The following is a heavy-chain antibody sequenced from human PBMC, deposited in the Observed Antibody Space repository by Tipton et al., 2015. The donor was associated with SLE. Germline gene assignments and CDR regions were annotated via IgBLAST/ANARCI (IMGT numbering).Heavy chain of an antibody. J-gene: IGHJ6*02. D-gene: IGHD3-10*01. Sequence: TLSLTCTVSGGSISSGDKWWSWIRQPPGKGLEWIGYMYNSGSTFYNPSLKSRLNISLDTSKNQFSLKLSSVTAADMAVYYCARVRATVVRAVKYYFYGMDVWGQGTTVTVSS. CDR1: GGSISSGDKW. CDR2: MYNSGST. V-gene: IGHV4-30-4*01. CDR3: ARVRATVVRAVKYYFYGMDV.